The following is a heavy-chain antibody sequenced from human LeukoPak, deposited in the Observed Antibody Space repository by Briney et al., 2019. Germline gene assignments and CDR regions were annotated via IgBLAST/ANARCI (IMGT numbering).Heavy chain of an antibody. D-gene: IGHD4-17*01. V-gene: IGHV3-33*08. CDR2: IWYDESNK. CDR3: ARDHGPRSSYFDY. J-gene: IGHJ4*02. CDR1: GFTFSSYG. Sequence: GGSLRLSCAASGFTFSSYGMHWVRQAPGKGLEWVAVIWYDESNKYYADSVKGRFTISRDNSKNTLYLQMNSLRAEDTAVYYCARDHGPRSSYFDYWGQGTLVTVSS.